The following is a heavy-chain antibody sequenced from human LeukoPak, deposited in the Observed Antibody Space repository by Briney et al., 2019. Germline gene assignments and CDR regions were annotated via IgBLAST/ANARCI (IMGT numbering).Heavy chain of an antibody. D-gene: IGHD6-13*01. V-gene: IGHV2-5*02. CDR3: AHSHGYGSSWSGFDS. Sequence: ESGPTLVKPTQTLTLTCAFSGFSFTTSGGGVGWIRQPPGKALEWLALIYWDDEKRHSPSLKSRLTITKDTSKNQVVLTMTNMDPVDTATYYCAHSHGYGSSWSGFDSWGQGTLVTVSS. CDR1: GFSFTTSGGG. CDR2: IYWDDEK. J-gene: IGHJ4*02.